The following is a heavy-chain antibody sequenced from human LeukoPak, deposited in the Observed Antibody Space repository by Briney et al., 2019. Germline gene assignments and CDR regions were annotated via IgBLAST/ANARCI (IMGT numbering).Heavy chain of an antibody. V-gene: IGHV4-38-2*02. Sequence: SETLSLTCTVSGYSLSSGYYWGWIRQPPGKGLEWIGSIYHSGSTYYNPSLKSRVTISVDTSKNQFSLKLSSVTAADTAVYYCARVRNYFDYWGQGTLVTVSS. J-gene: IGHJ4*02. CDR2: IYHSGST. CDR3: ARVRNYFDY. CDR1: GYSLSSGYY.